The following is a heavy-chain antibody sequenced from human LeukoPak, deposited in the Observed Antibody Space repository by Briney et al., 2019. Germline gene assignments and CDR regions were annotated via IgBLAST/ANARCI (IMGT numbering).Heavy chain of an antibody. J-gene: IGHJ4*02. V-gene: IGHV4-34*01. CDR2: INRSGST. Sequence: PSETLSLTCAVYGGSFSGYYWSWIRQPPGKGLEYIGEINRSGSTNYNPSLTSRVSISVDTSKNQFFLKLSSVTAADTAVYYCARNWLIQPTTVTTRGSNYFDYWGQGTLVTVSS. CDR1: GGSFSGYY. D-gene: IGHD4-17*01. CDR3: ARNWLIQPTTVTTRGSNYFDY.